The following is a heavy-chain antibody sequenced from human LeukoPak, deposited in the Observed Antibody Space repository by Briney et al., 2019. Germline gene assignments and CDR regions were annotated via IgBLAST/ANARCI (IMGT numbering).Heavy chain of an antibody. CDR2: IYYSGST. V-gene: IGHV4-59*01. CDR3: ARINFTYYYDSSGYIPYYYYYYMDV. CDR1: GGSISSYY. D-gene: IGHD3-22*01. Sequence: SETLSLTCTVSGGSISSYYWSWIRQPPGKGLEWIGYIYYSGSTNYNPSLKSRVTISVDTSKNQFSLKLSSVTAADTAVYYCARINFTYYYDSSGYIPYYYYYYMDVWGKGTTVTVSS. J-gene: IGHJ6*03.